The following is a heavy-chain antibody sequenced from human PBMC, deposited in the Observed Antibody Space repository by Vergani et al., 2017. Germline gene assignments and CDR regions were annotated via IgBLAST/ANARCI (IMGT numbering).Heavy chain of an antibody. Sequence: EVQLVESGGGLVQPGRSLRLSCTASGFTFGAYAMSWVRQAPGKGLEWVGFLRRKAYGGKTEYAASVKGRFTISRDDSKSIAYLQRNSLKTEDTAVYYCTREGGDEAYCGGDCYLDYWGQGTLVTVSS. J-gene: IGHJ4*02. CDR1: GFTFGAYA. V-gene: IGHV3-49*04. CDR3: TREGGDEAYCGGDCYLDY. CDR2: LRRKAYGGKT. D-gene: IGHD2-21*02.